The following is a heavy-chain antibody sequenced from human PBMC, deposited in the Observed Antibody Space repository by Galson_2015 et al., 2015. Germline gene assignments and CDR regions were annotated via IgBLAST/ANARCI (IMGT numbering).Heavy chain of an antibody. Sequence: QSGAEVKKPGESLKISCKGSGYSFTSYWIGWVRQMPGKGLEWMGIIYPGDSDTRYSPSFQGQVTISADKSISTAYLQWSSLKASDSAMYYCAFSYGSGSYPEAFDALDISGQGTMLAASS. V-gene: IGHV5-51*03. CDR1: GYSFTSYW. D-gene: IGHD3-10*01. CDR3: AFSYGSGSYPEAFDALDI. CDR2: IYPGDSDT. J-gene: IGHJ3*02.